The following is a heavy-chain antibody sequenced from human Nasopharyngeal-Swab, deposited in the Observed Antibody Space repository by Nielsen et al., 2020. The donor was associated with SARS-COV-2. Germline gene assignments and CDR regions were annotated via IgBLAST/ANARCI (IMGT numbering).Heavy chain of an antibody. V-gene: IGHV4-59*01. CDR1: GGSISRYY. CDR2: IYYSGST. J-gene: IGHJ4*02. CDR3: ARGNCSGGSCYLDY. Sequence: SETLSLTCTVSGGSISRYYWSWIRQPPGKGLEWIGYIYYSGSTNYNPSLKSRVTISVDTSRNQFSLKLSSVTAADTAVYYCARGNCSGGSCYLDYWGQGTLVTVSS. D-gene: IGHD2-15*01.